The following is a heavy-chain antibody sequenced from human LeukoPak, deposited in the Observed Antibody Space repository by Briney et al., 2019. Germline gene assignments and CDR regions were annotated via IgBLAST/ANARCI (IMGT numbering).Heavy chain of an antibody. Sequence: GGSLRLSCAASGFTFTNYWMSWVRQAPGKGLEWVANIKQDGNEKYYVDSVKGRFTISRDNAKNSLFLQMNGLRVEDTAVYYCAKLAKYFYGSETYFFFEHWGQGTPVTASS. V-gene: IGHV3-7*01. CDR2: IKQDGNEK. CDR3: AKLAKYFYGSETYFFFEH. J-gene: IGHJ4*02. D-gene: IGHD3-10*01. CDR1: GFTFTNYW.